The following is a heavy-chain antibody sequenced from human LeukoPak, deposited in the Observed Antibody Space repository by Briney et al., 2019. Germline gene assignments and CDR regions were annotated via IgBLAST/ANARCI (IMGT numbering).Heavy chain of an antibody. V-gene: IGHV4-38-2*02. D-gene: IGHD3-22*01. CDR3: ARARDHDSSGPYY. CDR2: IYHSGST. CDR1: GYSISSGYY. J-gene: IGHJ4*02. Sequence: PSETLSLTCTVSGYSISSGYYWGWIRQPPGKGLEWIGSIYHSGSTYYNPSLKSRVTISVDTSKNQFSLKLSSVTAADTAVYYCARARDHDSSGPYYWGQGTLVTVSS.